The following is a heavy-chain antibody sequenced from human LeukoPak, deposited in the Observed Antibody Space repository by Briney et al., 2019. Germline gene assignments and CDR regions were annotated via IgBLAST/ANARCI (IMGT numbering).Heavy chain of an antibody. CDR1: GGSISSYY. D-gene: IGHD6-13*01. Sequence: PSETLSLTCTVSGGSISSYYWSWIRQPPGKGLEWIGYIYYSGSTNYNPSLKSRVTISVDTSKNQFSLKLSSVTAADTAVYYCARDIAAAGTRYFDLWGRGTLVTVSS. V-gene: IGHV4-59*01. CDR3: ARDIAAAGTRYFDL. J-gene: IGHJ2*01. CDR2: IYYSGST.